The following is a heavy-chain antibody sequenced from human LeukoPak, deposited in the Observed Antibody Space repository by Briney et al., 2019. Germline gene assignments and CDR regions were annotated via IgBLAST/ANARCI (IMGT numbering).Heavy chain of an antibody. J-gene: IGHJ4*02. Sequence: GGSLRLSCAASGFNLSSYSMHWVRQAPGKGLEYVSAISSYGGSTYYANSVKDRFTISRDNSKNTVYLQMGSLRTEDMAVYYCARISRSHDYDCWGQGTLVTVSS. CDR1: GFNLSSYS. D-gene: IGHD6-6*01. CDR2: ISSYGGST. CDR3: ARISRSHDYDC. V-gene: IGHV3-64*01.